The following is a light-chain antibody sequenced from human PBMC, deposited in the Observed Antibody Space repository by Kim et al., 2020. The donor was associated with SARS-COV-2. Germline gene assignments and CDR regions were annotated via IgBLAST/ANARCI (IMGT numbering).Light chain of an antibody. Sequence: GQSVTISCTGTSSDVGGYNYVSWYQQLPGKAPKLMFYEVSKRPSGVPGRFTGSKSGNTASLTVSGLQAEDEADYYCSSYAGSNAVVFGGGTQLTVL. V-gene: IGLV2-8*01. CDR2: EVS. J-gene: IGLJ2*01. CDR1: SSDVGGYNY. CDR3: SSYAGSNAVV.